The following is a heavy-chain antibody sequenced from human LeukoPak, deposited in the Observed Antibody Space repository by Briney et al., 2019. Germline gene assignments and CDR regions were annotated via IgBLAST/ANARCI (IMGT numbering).Heavy chain of an antibody. CDR2: ISSSGDT. J-gene: IGHJ5*02. V-gene: IGHV3-13*04. D-gene: IGHD5-12*01. CDR3: VRALYNSGQFDP. Sequence: GGSLRLSCAASGFTFRKFDMHWVRQATGKGLEWVSGISSSGDTFYQDSVKGRFTISRENGENSLFLQLNSLRTGDTAVYYCVRALYNSGQFDPWGQGTLVTISS. CDR1: GFTFRKFD.